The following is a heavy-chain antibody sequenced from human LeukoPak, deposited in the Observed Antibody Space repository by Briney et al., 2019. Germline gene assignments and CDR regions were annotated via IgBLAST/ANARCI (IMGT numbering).Heavy chain of an antibody. J-gene: IGHJ5*02. CDR1: GGSISSSSYY. D-gene: IGHD3-10*01. V-gene: IGHV4-61*01. Sequence: SETLSLTCTVSGGSISSSSYYWSWIRESPGKGLECIGYIHYTGSTNYNPSLKSRVTISVETSKNQFSLKLKSVTAADTAVYYCARGGYYGSGNDFRFDPWGQGTLVTVSS. CDR3: ARGGYYGSGNDFRFDP. CDR2: IHYTGST.